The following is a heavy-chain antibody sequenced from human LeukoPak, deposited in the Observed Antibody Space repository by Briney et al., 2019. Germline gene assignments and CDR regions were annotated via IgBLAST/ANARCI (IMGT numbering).Heavy chain of an antibody. CDR1: GFTFSSYA. CDR3: ARDRADGYNYGDYFDC. CDR2: ISGSGGST. Sequence: GGSLRLSCAASGFTFSSYAMSWVRQAPGKGLEWVSAISGSGGSTYYADSVKGRFTISRDNSKNTLYLQMNSLRAADSAVYYCARDRADGYNYGDYFDCWGQGSLVTVSS. J-gene: IGHJ4*02. V-gene: IGHV3-23*01. D-gene: IGHD5-18*01.